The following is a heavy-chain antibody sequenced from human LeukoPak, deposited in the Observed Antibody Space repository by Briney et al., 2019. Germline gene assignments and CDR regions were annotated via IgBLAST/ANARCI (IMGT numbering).Heavy chain of an antibody. V-gene: IGHV3-53*01. CDR3: ASYGMDV. J-gene: IGHJ6*02. CDR1: GFTVSSSY. Sequence: PGGSLRLSCAASGFTVSSSYMSWVRQAPGKGLEWVSLIYSADNTHYADSVKGRFSISRDNSKNTLYLQMNSLRAEDTAVYYCASYGMDVWGQGTTVTVSS. CDR2: IYSADNT.